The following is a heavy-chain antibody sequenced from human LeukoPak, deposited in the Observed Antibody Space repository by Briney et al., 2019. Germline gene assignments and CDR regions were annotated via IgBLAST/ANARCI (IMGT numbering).Heavy chain of an antibody. CDR3: ARGVYYFDY. J-gene: IGHJ4*02. CDR2: INHSGST. D-gene: IGHD5/OR15-5a*01. V-gene: IGHV4-34*01. Sequence: SETLSLTCAVYGGSFSGYYWSWIRQPPGKGLEWIGEINHSGSTNYNPSLKSRVTISVDTSKNQFSLKLSSVTAADTAVYYCARGVYYFDYWGQGTLVTVSS. CDR1: GGSFSGYY.